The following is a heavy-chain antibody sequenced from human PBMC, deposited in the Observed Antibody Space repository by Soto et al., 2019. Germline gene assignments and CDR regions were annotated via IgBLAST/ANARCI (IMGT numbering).Heavy chain of an antibody. J-gene: IGHJ6*02. Sequence: ASVKVSCKVSGYTLTELSMHWVRQAPGKGLEWMGGFDPEDGETIYAQKFQGRVTMTEDTSTDTAYMELSSLRSEDTAVYYCATIVTMVRGVTPLSYYFGMDVWGQGSTVTVS. V-gene: IGHV1-24*01. CDR1: GYTLTELS. CDR2: FDPEDGET. D-gene: IGHD3-10*01. CDR3: ATIVTMVRGVTPLSYYFGMDV.